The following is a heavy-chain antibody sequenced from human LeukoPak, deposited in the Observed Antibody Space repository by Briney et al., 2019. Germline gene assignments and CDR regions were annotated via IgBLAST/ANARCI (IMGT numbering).Heavy chain of an antibody. CDR3: AKDIQQQLVGGWFDP. CDR1: GFTFSSYA. Sequence: PGGSLRLSCAASGFTFSSYAMSWVRQAPGKGLEWVSAISGSGGSTYYADSVKGRFTISRDNAKNSLYLQMNSLRAEDTALYYCAKDIQQQLVGGWFDPWGQGTLVTVSS. D-gene: IGHD6-13*01. CDR2: ISGSGGST. V-gene: IGHV3-23*01. J-gene: IGHJ5*02.